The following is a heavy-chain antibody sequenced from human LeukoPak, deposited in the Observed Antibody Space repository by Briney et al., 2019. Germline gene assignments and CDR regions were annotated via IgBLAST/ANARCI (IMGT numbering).Heavy chain of an antibody. D-gene: IGHD2-21*01. CDR3: ARSSSVTIPGYYFDY. Sequence: ASVKVSCKASDYTFTSYGISWVRQAPGQGLEWMGWISAYNGNTNYAQKFQGRVTVTTDTSTSTAYMELRSLRSDGTAVYYCARSSSVTIPGYYFDYWGQGTLVTVSS. CDR1: DYTFTSYG. V-gene: IGHV1-18*01. CDR2: ISAYNGNT. J-gene: IGHJ4*02.